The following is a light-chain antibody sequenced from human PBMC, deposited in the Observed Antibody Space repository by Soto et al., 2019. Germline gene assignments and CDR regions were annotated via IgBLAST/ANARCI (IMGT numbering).Light chain of an antibody. V-gene: IGKV3-11*01. Sequence: EIVLTQSPATLSLSPEERATLSCRASQSVSSYLAWYQQKPGQAPRLLIYDASNRATGIPARFSGSGSGTDFTLTISSLEPEDFAVYYCQQHSNWPPITFGQGTRLEIK. CDR2: DAS. J-gene: IGKJ5*01. CDR3: QQHSNWPPIT. CDR1: QSVSSY.